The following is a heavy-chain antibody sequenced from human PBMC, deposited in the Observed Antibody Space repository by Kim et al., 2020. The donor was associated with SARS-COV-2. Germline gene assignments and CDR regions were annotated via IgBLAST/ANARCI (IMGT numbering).Heavy chain of an antibody. CDR3: ARVGSSSWYFDY. J-gene: IGHJ4*02. CDR1: GFTFSNYW. D-gene: IGHD6-13*01. Sequence: GGSLRLSCAASGFTFSNYWMSWVRQAPGKGLEWVANIKQDGSEKYYVDSVKGRFTISRDNAKNSLYLQMNSLRAEDTAVYYCARVGSSSWYFDYWGQGTLVPVSS. CDR2: IKQDGSEK. V-gene: IGHV3-7*01.